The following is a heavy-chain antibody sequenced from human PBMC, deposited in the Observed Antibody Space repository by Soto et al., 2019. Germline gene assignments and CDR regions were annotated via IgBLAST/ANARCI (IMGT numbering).Heavy chain of an antibody. J-gene: IGHJ5*02. Sequence: PGGSLRLSCAASGFTFSSYGMHWVRQAPGKGLEWVAVISYDGSNKYYADSVKGRFTISRDNSKNTLYLQMNSLRAEDTAVYYCAKDNGIAAAGMIYNWFDPWGQGTLVTVSS. CDR2: ISYDGSNK. V-gene: IGHV3-30*18. CDR1: GFTFSSYG. CDR3: AKDNGIAAAGMIYNWFDP. D-gene: IGHD6-13*01.